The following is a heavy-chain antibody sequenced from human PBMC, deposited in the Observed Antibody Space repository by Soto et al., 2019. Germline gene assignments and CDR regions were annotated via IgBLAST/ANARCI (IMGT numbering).Heavy chain of an antibody. V-gene: IGHV3-33*01. CDR3: AGASGVTIREDACDI. D-gene: IGHD5-12*01. J-gene: IGHJ3*02. CDR2: IWYDGSNK. Sequence: QVQLVESGGGVVQPGRSLRLSCAASGFTFSSYGMHWVRQAPGKGLEWVAVIWYDGSNKYYADSVKGRFTISRDNSKNTLYLQMNSLRAEDTAVYYCAGASGVTIREDACDIWGQGTMVTVSS. CDR1: GFTFSSYG.